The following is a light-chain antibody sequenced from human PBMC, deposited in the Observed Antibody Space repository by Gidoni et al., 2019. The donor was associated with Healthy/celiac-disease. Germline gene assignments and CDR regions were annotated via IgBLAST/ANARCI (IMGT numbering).Light chain of an antibody. Sequence: DIQMTQSPSSLSASVGDRFTITCRASQSISSYLNWYQQKPGKAPKLLIYAASTLQTGVPSRFSGSGSGTDFTLTISYLQPEDFATYYCQQSNSTPRTFXQXTKVEIK. CDR1: QSISSY. CDR3: QQSNSTPRT. V-gene: IGKV1-39*01. J-gene: IGKJ1*01. CDR2: AAS.